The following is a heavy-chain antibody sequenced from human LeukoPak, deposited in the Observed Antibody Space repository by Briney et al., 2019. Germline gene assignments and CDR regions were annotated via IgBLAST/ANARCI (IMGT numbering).Heavy chain of an antibody. CDR3: ARMGRGKKLGGNYYDSSGYQDY. Sequence: ASVKVSCKASGYTFTSYGISWVRQAPGQGLEWMGWISAYNGNTNYAQKLQGRVTMTTDTSTSTAYKELRSLRSDDTAVYYCARMGRGKKLGGNYYDSSGYQDYWGQGTLVTVSS. V-gene: IGHV1-18*01. CDR2: ISAYNGNT. D-gene: IGHD3-22*01. J-gene: IGHJ4*02. CDR1: GYTFTSYG.